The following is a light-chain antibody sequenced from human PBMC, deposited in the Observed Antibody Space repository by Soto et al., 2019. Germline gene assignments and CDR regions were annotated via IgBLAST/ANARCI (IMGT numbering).Light chain of an antibody. CDR2: GVS. CDR1: QSVSIN. V-gene: IGKV3-15*01. Sequence: EIVMTQSPATLSVSPGERATLSCRASQSVSINLAWYQQKPGQAPRLLIYGVSTRATGIPARFSGSGSVTEFSLTISSLQSEDFAVYYCKQYNNWPPSTFGPGTKVDI. CDR3: KQYNNWPPST. J-gene: IGKJ3*01.